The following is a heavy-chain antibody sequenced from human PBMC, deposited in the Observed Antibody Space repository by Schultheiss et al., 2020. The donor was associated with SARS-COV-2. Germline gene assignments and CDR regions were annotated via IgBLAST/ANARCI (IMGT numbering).Heavy chain of an antibody. CDR2: IWYDGSNK. CDR1: GFTFSSYG. Sequence: GGSLRLSCAASGFTFSSYGMHWVRQAPGKGLEWVAVIWYDGSNKYCADSVKGRFTISRDNSKNTLYLQMNSLRAEDTAVYYCAREGLRDGVVIISAYYFDYWGQGTLVTVAS. CDR3: AREGLRDGVVIISAYYFDY. J-gene: IGHJ4*02. V-gene: IGHV3-33*01. D-gene: IGHD3-3*01.